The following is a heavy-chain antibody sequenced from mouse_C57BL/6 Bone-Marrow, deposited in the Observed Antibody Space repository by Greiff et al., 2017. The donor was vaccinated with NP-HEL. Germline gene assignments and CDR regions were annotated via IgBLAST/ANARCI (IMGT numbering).Heavy chain of an antibody. Sequence: QVQLQQSGPELVKPGASVKLSCKASGYTFTSYDINWVKQRPEQGLEWIGWIYPRDGSTKYNEKFKGKATLTVDTSSSTAYMELHSLTSDDSAVYYCAVRRYFDVWGTGTTVTVSS. CDR1: GYTFTSYD. V-gene: IGHV1-85*01. CDR3: AVRRYFDV. D-gene: IGHD1-2*01. J-gene: IGHJ1*03. CDR2: IYPRDGST.